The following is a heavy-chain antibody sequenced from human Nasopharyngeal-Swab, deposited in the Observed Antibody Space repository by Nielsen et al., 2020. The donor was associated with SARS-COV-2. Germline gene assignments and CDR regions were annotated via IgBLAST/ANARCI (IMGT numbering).Heavy chain of an antibody. V-gene: IGHV4-59*01. CDR2: IYYSGST. CDR1: GGSISRYY. Sequence: SETLSLTCTVSGGSISRYYWSWIRQPPGKGLEWIGYIYYSGSTHYNPSLKSRVTLSVDTSKNQFSLKLSSVTAADTAVYYCARANGDYLEDWFEPWGQGTLVTVSS. J-gene: IGHJ5*02. D-gene: IGHD4-17*01. CDR3: ARANGDYLEDWFEP.